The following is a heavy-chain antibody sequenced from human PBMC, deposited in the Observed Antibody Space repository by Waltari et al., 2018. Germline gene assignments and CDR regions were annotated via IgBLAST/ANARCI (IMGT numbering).Heavy chain of an antibody. CDR1: GYTFTGYY. D-gene: IGHD3-9*01. V-gene: IGHV1-2*02. J-gene: IGHJ4*02. Sequence: QMQLVQSGAEVKKPGASVKVSCKASGYTFTGYYMHWVRQAPGQGLEWMGWINPNSGGTNYAQKFQGRVTMTRDTSISTAYMELSRLRSDDTAVYYCARGYNYDILTGYYPADYWGQGTLVTVSS. CDR2: INPNSGGT. CDR3: ARGYNYDILTGYYPADY.